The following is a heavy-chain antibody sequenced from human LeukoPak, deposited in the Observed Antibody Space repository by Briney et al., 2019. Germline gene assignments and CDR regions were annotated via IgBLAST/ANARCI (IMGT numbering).Heavy chain of an antibody. Sequence: ASVKVSCKTSGYTFTDYYIHWVRQAPGQALEWMGWINTKTGRTSFARTFQGRVTLTRDPSITTVYMDMAWLTSDDTAIYFCARADFIDAGPYVIAPWGQGTLVTVSS. CDR1: GYTFTDYY. CDR2: INTKTGRT. J-gene: IGHJ5*02. D-gene: IGHD3-3*01. CDR3: ARADFIDAGPYVIAP. V-gene: IGHV1-2*02.